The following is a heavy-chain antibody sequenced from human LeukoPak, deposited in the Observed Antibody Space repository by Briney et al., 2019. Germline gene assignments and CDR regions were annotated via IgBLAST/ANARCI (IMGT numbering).Heavy chain of an antibody. D-gene: IGHD4/OR15-4a*01. CDR3: ARRAGAYSHPYDY. Sequence: GGSLRLSCTVSGFTVSSNSMSWVRQAPGKGLEWVSFIYSDNIHYSDSVKGRFTISRDNSKNTLYLQMNSLRAEDTAVYYCARRAGAYSHPYDYWGQETLVTVSS. CDR2: IYSDNI. CDR1: GFTVSSNS. J-gene: IGHJ4*02. V-gene: IGHV3-53*01.